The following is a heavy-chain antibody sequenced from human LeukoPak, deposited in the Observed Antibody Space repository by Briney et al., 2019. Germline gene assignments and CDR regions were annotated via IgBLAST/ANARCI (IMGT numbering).Heavy chain of an antibody. V-gene: IGHV4-34*01. J-gene: IGHJ5*02. CDR1: GGSFSGYY. CDR3: AREREYYDILTGYYRWFDP. Sequence: SEALSLTCAVYGGSFSGYYWSWIRQPPGKGLEWIGEVNHSGSTNYNPSLKSRVTISVDTSKNQFSLKLSSVTAADTAVYYCAREREYYDILTGYYRWFDPWGQGTLVTVSS. D-gene: IGHD3-9*01. CDR2: VNHSGST.